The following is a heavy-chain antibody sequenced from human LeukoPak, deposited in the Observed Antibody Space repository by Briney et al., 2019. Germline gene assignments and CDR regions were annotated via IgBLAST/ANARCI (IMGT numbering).Heavy chain of an antibody. CDR2: ISYDGSNK. CDR1: GFTFGSYG. Sequence: GGSLRLSCAASGFTFGSYGMHWVRQAPGKGLEWVAVISYDGSNKYYADSVKGRFTISRDNSKNTLYLQMNSLRAEDTAVYYCARGERGFFDYWGQGTLVTVSS. D-gene: IGHD3-10*01. CDR3: ARGERGFFDY. V-gene: IGHV3-30*03. J-gene: IGHJ4*02.